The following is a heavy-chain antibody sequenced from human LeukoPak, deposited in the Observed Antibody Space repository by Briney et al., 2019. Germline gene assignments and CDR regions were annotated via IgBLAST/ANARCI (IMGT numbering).Heavy chain of an antibody. CDR2: ISGSGGST. D-gene: IGHD4-17*01. CDR3: AKATVTTWGNWLDP. V-gene: IGHV3-23*01. CDR1: GFTFSSYA. J-gene: IGHJ5*02. Sequence: GGSLRLSCAASGFTFSSYAMSWVRQAPGKGLEWVSAISGSGGSTYYADSVKGRFTLSRDNSKNTLYLQMNSLRAEDTAVYYCAKATVTTWGNWLDPWGQGTLVTVSS.